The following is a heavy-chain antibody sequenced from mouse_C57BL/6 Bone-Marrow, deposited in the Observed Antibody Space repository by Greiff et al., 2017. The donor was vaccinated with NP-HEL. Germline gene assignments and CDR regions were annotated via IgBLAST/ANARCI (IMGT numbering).Heavy chain of an antibody. CDR1: GYTFTSYG. Sequence: VKLQESGAELARPGASVKLSCKASGYTFTSYGISWVKQRPGQGLEWIGEIYPRSGNTYYNEKFKGKATLTADKSSSTAYMELRSLTSEDSAVYFCARSYGKSYWGQGTLVTVSA. V-gene: IGHV1-81*01. J-gene: IGHJ3*01. CDR2: IYPRSGNT. D-gene: IGHD1-1*01. CDR3: ARSYGKSY.